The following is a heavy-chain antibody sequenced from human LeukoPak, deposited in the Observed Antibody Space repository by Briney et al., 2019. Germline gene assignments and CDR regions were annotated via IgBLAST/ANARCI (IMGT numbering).Heavy chain of an antibody. CDR2: IHYSGNT. J-gene: IGHJ3*02. Sequence: SETLSLTCTVSGDSVRTNNYYWSWIRQPPGAGLEWIGYIHYSGNTNYNTSLKSRVTISVDTSKSQFSLKLSSVTAADTAVYYCARSRSGYGYEHGAFEIWGQGTMVTVSS. CDR3: ARSRSGYGYEHGAFEI. D-gene: IGHD5-12*01. CDR1: GDSVRTNNYY. V-gene: IGHV4-61*01.